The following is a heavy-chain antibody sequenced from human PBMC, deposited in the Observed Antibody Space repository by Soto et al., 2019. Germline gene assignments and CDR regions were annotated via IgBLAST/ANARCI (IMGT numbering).Heavy chain of an antibody. CDR2: ISSSSSYT. Sequence: PGGSLRLSCAASGFTFSDYYMSWIRQAPGKGLEWVSYISSSSSYTNYADSVKGRFTISRDNAKNSLYLQMNSLRAEDTAVYYCARVTWIQLCHDYWGQGTLVTVSS. CDR1: GFTFSDYY. J-gene: IGHJ4*02. CDR3: ARVTWIQLCHDY. V-gene: IGHV3-11*06. D-gene: IGHD5-18*01.